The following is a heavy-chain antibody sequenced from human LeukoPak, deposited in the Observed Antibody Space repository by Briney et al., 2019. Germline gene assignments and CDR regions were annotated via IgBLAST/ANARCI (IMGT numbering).Heavy chain of an antibody. CDR2: ISSSSSTI. J-gene: IGHJ5*02. D-gene: IGHD3-10*01. Sequence: GGSLRLSCAASGFTFSSYSMNWVRQAPGKGLEWVSYISSSSSTIYYADSVKGRFTISRDNAKNSLYLQMSSLRAEDTAVYYCARAHAEIRLWFGELTGSFDPWGQGTLVTVSS. CDR1: GFTFSSYS. CDR3: ARAHAEIRLWFGELTGSFDP. V-gene: IGHV3-48*01.